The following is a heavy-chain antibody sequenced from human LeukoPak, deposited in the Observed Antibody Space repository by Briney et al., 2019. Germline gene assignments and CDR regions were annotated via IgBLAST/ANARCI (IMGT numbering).Heavy chain of an antibody. CDR3: ARELAVAGTIDY. V-gene: IGHV4-34*01. CDR1: GGSFSGYY. D-gene: IGHD6-19*01. CDR2: INHSGST. Sequence: SETLSLTCAVYGGSFSGYYWSWIRQPPGKGLEWIGEINHSGSTNYNPSLKSRVTISVDTSKNQFSLKLSSVTGADTAVYYCARELAVAGTIDYWGQGTLVTVSS. J-gene: IGHJ4*02.